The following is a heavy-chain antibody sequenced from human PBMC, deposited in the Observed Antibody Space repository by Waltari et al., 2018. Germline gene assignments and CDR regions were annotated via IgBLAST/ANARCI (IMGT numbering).Heavy chain of an antibody. J-gene: IGHJ6*03. CDR2: ISPNSGDT. D-gene: IGHD3-3*01. Sequence: QVQLVQSGAEVKKPGASVKVSCKASGYTFTGYYIHWVRQAPGQGLEWMGWISPNSGDTNYAQKFQGRVTMTRDTSTTTAYMELSRFTSDDTAVFYCARGDFRLSYYYMDVWGKGTTVTVSS. V-gene: IGHV1-2*02. CDR1: GYTFTGYY. CDR3: ARGDFRLSYYYMDV.